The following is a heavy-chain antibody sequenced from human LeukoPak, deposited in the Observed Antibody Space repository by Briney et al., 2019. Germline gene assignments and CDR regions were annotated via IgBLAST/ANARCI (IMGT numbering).Heavy chain of an antibody. J-gene: IGHJ3*02. V-gene: IGHV3-48*04. CDR1: GFAFSSYS. CDR2: ISSSSSTI. CDR3: ARVQGLGIKDAFDI. Sequence: GGSLRLSCAASGFAFSSYSMNWVRQAPGKGLEWVSYISSSSSTIYYADSVKGRFTISRDNAKNSLYLQMNSPRAEDTAVYYCARVQGLGIKDAFDIWGQGTMVTVSS. D-gene: IGHD3-16*01.